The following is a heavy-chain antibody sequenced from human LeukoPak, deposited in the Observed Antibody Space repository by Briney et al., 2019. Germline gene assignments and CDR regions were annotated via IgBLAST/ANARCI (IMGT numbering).Heavy chain of an antibody. CDR1: RYTLPQLA. J-gene: IGHJ4*02. D-gene: IGHD3-10*01. Sequence: ASVKVSRKLSRYTLPQLAVLWVPRAAGTGREGMGGFDLEDGEKIYAQKFQGRATMTDDTSTDTAFRELTSLRSEDTAVYYWATRPLWFGESHNAAYDYWGQGTMVTVSS. V-gene: IGHV1-24*01. CDR2: FDLEDGEK. CDR3: ATRPLWFGESHNAAYDY.